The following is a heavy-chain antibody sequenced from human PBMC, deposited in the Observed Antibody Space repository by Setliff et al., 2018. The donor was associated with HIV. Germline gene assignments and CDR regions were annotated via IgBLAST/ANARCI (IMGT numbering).Heavy chain of an antibody. V-gene: IGHV4-39*07. J-gene: IGHJ4*02. CDR2: IYHSGST. Sequence: TLSLTCTVSGGSIRTGAYYWGWIRQPPGKGLEWIGSIYHSGSTYYNPSLKSRVTISIDTSKNQFSLKLSSVTAADTAVYYCARGGYSYGLYWGQGTLVTVSS. CDR1: GGSIRTGAYY. D-gene: IGHD5-18*01. CDR3: ARGGYSYGLY.